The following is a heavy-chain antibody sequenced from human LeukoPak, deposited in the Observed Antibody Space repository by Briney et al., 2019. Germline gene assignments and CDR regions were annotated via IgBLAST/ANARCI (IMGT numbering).Heavy chain of an antibody. Sequence: SETLSLTCTVSGGSISSYYWSWIRQPAGKGLEWIGRIYTSGSTNYNPSLKSRVTMSVDTSKNQFSLKLSSVTAADTAVYYCAREGGYYGSGSYAFDIWGQGTMVTVSS. CDR1: GGSISSYY. CDR2: IYTSGST. V-gene: IGHV4-4*07. D-gene: IGHD3-10*01. J-gene: IGHJ3*02. CDR3: AREGGYYGSGSYAFDI.